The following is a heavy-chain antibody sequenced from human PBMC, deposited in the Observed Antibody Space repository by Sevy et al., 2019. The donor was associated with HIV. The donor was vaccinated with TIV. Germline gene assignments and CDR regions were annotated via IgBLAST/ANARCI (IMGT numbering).Heavy chain of an antibody. Sequence: GSLRLSCAASGFTFSVYVMNWVRQAPGKGLEWVSSISGPYNSVNYGGSVQGRFTISRDNAKNSLFLQMNSLKAEDTAVYYCARATGTETLDAFDVWGQGTLVTVSS. J-gene: IGHJ3*01. CDR2: ISGPYNSV. CDR3: ARATGTETLDAFDV. CDR1: GFTFSVYV. V-gene: IGHV3-21*01. D-gene: IGHD1-1*01.